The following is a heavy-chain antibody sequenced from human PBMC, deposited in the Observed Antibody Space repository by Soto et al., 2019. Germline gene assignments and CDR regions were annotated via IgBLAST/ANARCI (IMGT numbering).Heavy chain of an antibody. CDR3: ARHGNTVTTGYYYGMDV. Sequence: SETLSLTCTGSGATISSSNYYWGWIRQPPGRGLEWIGTMYYSGRTYYNPSLKSRVTTSVDTSKNQFSLKLSAVTATDTAVYYCARHGNTVTTGYYYGMDVWGQGTTVTVSS. CDR1: GATISSSNYY. CDR2: MYYSGRT. D-gene: IGHD4-17*01. J-gene: IGHJ6*02. V-gene: IGHV4-39*01.